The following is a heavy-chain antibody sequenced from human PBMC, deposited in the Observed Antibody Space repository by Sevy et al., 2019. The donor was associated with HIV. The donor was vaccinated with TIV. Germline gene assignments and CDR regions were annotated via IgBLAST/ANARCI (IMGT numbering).Heavy chain of an antibody. V-gene: IGHV1-69*13. CDR3: ARGGGNGWYYFDY. D-gene: IGHD6-19*01. CDR2: IIPIFGTV. Sequence: ASVKFSCKASGGTFSSYGISWVRQAPGQGLEWMGGIIPIFGTVNYAQKFQGRVTITADESTKTAYMELSSLRSEDTAVYYCARGGGNGWYYFDYWGQETLVTVSS. CDR1: GGTFSSYG. J-gene: IGHJ4*02.